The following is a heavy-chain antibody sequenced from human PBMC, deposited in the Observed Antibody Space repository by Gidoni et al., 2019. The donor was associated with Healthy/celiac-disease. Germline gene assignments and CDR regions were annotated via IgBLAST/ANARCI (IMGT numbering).Heavy chain of an antibody. CDR3: ARDDTYYYDSSGLV. J-gene: IGHJ4*02. CDR1: GGSISSSSYY. V-gene: IGHV4-39*07. CDR2: IYYSGST. D-gene: IGHD3-22*01. Sequence: QLQLQESGPGLVKPSETLSLTCTVPGGSISSSSYYWGWIRQPPGKGLEWIGSIYYSGSTYYNPSLKSRVTISVDTSKNQFSLKLSSVTAADTAVYYCARDDTYYYDSSGLVWGQGTLVTVSS.